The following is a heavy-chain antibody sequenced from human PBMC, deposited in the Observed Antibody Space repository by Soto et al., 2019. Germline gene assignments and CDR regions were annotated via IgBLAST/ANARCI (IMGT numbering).Heavy chain of an antibody. CDR3: ATRITVFGLLIPPFDP. CDR2: INHTGGT. J-gene: IGHJ5*02. D-gene: IGHD3-3*01. CDR1: GGSVNGYY. V-gene: IGHV4-34*01. Sequence: SETLSLTCAVYGGSVNGYYWNWIRQPPGKGLEWIGEINHTGGTHYTPSLKSRVTMSVDTSKNQFSLRLSSVTAADTAIYYCATRITVFGLLIPPFDPWGQGTQVTVSS.